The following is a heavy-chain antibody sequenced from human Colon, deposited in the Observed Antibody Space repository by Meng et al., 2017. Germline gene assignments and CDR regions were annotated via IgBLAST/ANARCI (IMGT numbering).Heavy chain of an antibody. CDR2: IYYSGST. CDR1: GCSISSYS. V-gene: IGHV4-59*01. Sequence: GSLRLSCTVSGCSISSYSWSWIRQPPGKGLEWFGSIYYSGSTNYSPSLKSRVTISVDTSKNKFSLKLSSVTAANTAVYYCARVRATGDILTGWGQGTLVTVSS. CDR3: ARVRATGDILTG. D-gene: IGHD3-9*01. J-gene: IGHJ4*02.